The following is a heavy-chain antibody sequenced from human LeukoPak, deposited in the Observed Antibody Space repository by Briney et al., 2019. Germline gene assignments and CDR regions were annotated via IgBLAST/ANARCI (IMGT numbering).Heavy chain of an antibody. D-gene: IGHD3-16*02. CDR3: GKVDSVWGSYRPFDY. J-gene: IGHJ4*02. CDR2: ISGSGGST. Sequence: PGGSLRLSCAASGFTFSSYAMSWVRQAPGKGLEWVSAISGSGGSTYYADSVKGRFTISRDNSKNTLYLQMNSLRAEDTAVYYCGKVDSVWGSYRPFDYWGQGTRVTVSS. V-gene: IGHV3-23*01. CDR1: GFTFSSYA.